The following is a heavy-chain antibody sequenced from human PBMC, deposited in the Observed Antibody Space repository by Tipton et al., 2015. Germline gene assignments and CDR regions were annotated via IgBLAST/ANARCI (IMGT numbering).Heavy chain of an antibody. CDR3: ARHKDSGTYPLDY. CDR1: GYIFTSYG. V-gene: IGHV1-18*01. CDR2: ISTYQGTT. J-gene: IGHJ4*02. D-gene: IGHD3-10*01. Sequence: QLVQSGAEVKRPGASVKVSCKASGYIFTSYGITWVRQAPGQGLEWMGWISTYQGTTNYGQNLQARVTMTTDTSTSTAYMELRSLRSDDTAVYYCARHKDSGTYPLDYWGQGTLVTVSS.